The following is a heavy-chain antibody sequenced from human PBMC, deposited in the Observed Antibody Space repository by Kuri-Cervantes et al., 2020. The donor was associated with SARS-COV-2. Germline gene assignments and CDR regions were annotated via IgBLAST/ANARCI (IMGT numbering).Heavy chain of an antibody. D-gene: IGHD3-22*01. CDR1: GGTITSDCYS. CDR2: IHANGSA. J-gene: IGHJ5*02. V-gene: IGHV4-30-2*01. Sequence: SCGVFGGTITSDCYSWSWIRQPPGKGLGCIGSIHANGSAYYNPSLQGRVTISVDRAKTQFSLKVTSVTAADTAVYFCSRVTGCVDSFCYYTNWFDHWGHGTLVTVSS. CDR3: SRVTGCVDSFCYYTNWFDH.